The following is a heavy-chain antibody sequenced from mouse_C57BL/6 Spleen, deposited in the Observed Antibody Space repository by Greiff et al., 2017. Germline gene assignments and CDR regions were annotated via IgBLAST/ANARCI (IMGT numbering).Heavy chain of an antibody. D-gene: IGHD1-1*01. CDR3: ARFTTTVVADWYFDV. CDR2: INPSTGGT. Sequence: EVQVVESGPELVKPGASVKISCKASGYSFTGYYMNWVKQSPEKSLEWIGEINPSTGGTTYNQKFKAKATLTVDKSSSTAYMQLKSLTSEDSAVYYCARFTTTVVADWYFDVWGTGTTVTVSS. J-gene: IGHJ1*03. CDR1: GYSFTGYY. V-gene: IGHV1-42*01.